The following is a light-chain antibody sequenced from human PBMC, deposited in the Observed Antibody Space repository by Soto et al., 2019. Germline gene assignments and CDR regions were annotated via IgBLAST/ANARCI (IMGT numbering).Light chain of an antibody. CDR2: STN. CDR3: VLYMGSGIWV. V-gene: IGLV8-61*01. Sequence: QTVVTQEPSFSVSPGGTVTLTCGFSSGSVSTNYHPSWYQQTPGQAPRTLIYSTNTSSSGVPDRFSGSILGNKAALTITGAQADDESDYYCVLYMGSGIWVFGGGTKLTVL. CDR1: SGSVSTNYH. J-gene: IGLJ3*02.